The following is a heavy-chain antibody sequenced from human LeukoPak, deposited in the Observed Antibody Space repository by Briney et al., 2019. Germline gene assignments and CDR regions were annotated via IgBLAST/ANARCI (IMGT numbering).Heavy chain of an antibody. CDR2: ISGSGAGT. D-gene: IGHD2-15*01. CDR3: AKDSSCSGGSCYRIFDN. CDR1: GFTFSSYA. V-gene: IGHV3-23*01. Sequence: GGSLRLSCAASGFTFSSYAMSWVRQAPGKGLEWVSAISGSGAGTYYVDSVKGRFSISRDNSKNTLYLQMNSLRAEDTAVYYCAKDSSCSGGSCYRIFDNWGQGTRVTVSS. J-gene: IGHJ4*02.